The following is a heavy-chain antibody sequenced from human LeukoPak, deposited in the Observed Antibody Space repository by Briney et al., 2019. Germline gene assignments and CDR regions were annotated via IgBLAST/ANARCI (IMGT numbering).Heavy chain of an antibody. CDR2: IYYSGST. V-gene: IGHV4-59*12. CDR1: GGSTSSYY. J-gene: IGHJ6*02. CDR3: ARDRAQKSGYYYYGMDV. Sequence: PSETLSLTCTVSGGSTSSYYWSWIRQPPGKGLEWIGYIYYSGSTNYNPSLKSRVTISVDTSKNQFSLKLSSVTAADTAVYYCARDRAQKSGYYYYGMDVWGQGTTVTVSS.